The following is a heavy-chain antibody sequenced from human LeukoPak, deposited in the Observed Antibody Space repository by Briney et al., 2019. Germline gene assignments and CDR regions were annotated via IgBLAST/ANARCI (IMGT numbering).Heavy chain of an antibody. CDR1: GYTFTSYY. D-gene: IGHD6-6*01. Sequence: ASVKVSCKGSGYTFTSYYMHWVRQAPGQGLEWMGIINPNGGGTTYTQKFQGRVTMTRDTSTSTVYMELSSLRSGDTAVYYCARSSIAARPGAYYFDYWGQGTLVTVSS. V-gene: IGHV1-46*01. CDR3: ARSSIAARPGAYYFDY. CDR2: INPNGGGT. J-gene: IGHJ4*02.